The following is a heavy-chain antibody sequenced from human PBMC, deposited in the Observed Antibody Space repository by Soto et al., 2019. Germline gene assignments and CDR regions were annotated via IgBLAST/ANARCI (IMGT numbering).Heavy chain of an antibody. J-gene: IGHJ6*02. D-gene: IGHD3-10*01. CDR1: GGTFSSYA. Sequence: SVKVSCKASGGTFSSYAISWVRQAPGQGLEWMGGIIPIFGTANYAQKFQGRVTITADESTSTAYMELSSLRSEDTAVYYCARGSGSGIRYYYYGMDVWGQGTTVTVSS. CDR2: IIPIFGTA. V-gene: IGHV1-69*13. CDR3: ARGSGSGIRYYYYGMDV.